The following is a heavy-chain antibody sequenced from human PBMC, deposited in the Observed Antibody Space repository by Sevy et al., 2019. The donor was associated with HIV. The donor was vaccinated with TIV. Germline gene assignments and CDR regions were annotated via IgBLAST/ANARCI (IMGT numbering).Heavy chain of an antibody. CDR3: ARHVWSYGSGSYYKATYYYYYMDV. V-gene: IGHV4-59*08. CDR1: GGSISSYY. CDR2: IYCSGST. D-gene: IGHD3-10*01. J-gene: IGHJ6*03. Sequence: SETLSLTCTVSGGSISSYYWSWIRQPPGKGLEWIGYIYCSGSTNCNPSLKSRVTISVDTSKNQFSLKLSSVTAADTAVYYCARHVWSYGSGSYYKATYYYYYMDVWGKGTTVTVSS.